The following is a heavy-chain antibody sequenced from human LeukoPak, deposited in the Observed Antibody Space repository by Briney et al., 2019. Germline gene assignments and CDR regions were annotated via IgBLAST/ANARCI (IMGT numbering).Heavy chain of an antibody. D-gene: IGHD1-7*01. J-gene: IGHJ6*03. CDR1: GLTFSSYA. Sequence: PGGSLRLSCAASGLTFSSYAMSWVRQAPGKGLEWVSAISGSGGTTYYADSVKGRFTISRDNSKNTLYLQMNSLRAEDTAVYYCAKRRGLELLYYYYMDVWGKGTTVTVSS. CDR2: ISGSGGTT. CDR3: AKRRGLELLYYYYMDV. V-gene: IGHV3-23*01.